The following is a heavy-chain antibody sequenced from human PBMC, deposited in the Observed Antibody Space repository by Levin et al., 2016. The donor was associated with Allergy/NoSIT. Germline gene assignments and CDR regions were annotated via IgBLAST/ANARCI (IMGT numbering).Heavy chain of an antibody. Sequence: VRQAPGKGLEWVAVISYDGSNKYYADSVKGRFTISRDNSKNTLYLQMNSLRAEDTAVYYCATSGSYVGAFDIWGQGTMVTVSS. J-gene: IGHJ3*02. V-gene: IGHV3-30*03. CDR3: ATSGSYVGAFDI. D-gene: IGHD1-26*01. CDR2: ISYDGSNK.